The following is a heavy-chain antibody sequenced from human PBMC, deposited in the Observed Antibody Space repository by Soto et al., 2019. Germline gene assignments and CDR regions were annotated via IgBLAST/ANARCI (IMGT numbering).Heavy chain of an antibody. Sequence: QVQLVESGGGVVQPGRSLRLSCAASGFTFSNNAMDWVRQAPGKGLEWVAVISYDGSNKYIAESVKGRFTISRDNSKQTLFLQMNSVRAEATAVYFCARGTPTSAFSCMDVWGQGTTVTVSS. D-gene: IGHD2-15*01. J-gene: IGHJ6*02. CDR2: ISYDGSNK. CDR1: GFTFSNNA. V-gene: IGHV3-30-3*01. CDR3: ARGTPTSAFSCMDV.